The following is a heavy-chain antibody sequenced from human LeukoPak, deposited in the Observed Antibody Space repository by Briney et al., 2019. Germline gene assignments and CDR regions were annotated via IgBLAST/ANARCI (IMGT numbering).Heavy chain of an antibody. CDR1: GFTFSSYS. CDR3: ARDSPIAARVFDY. Sequence: GGSLRLSRAASGFTFSSYSMNWVRQAPGKGLEWVSSISSSSSYIYYADSVKGRFTISRDNAKNSLYLQMNSLRAEDTAVYYCARDSPIAARVFDYWGQGTLVTVSS. CDR2: ISSSSSYI. V-gene: IGHV3-21*01. J-gene: IGHJ4*02. D-gene: IGHD6-6*01.